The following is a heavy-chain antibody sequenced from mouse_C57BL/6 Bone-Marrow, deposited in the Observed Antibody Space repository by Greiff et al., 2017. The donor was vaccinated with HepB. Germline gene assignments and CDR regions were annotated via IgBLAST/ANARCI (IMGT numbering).Heavy chain of an antibody. CDR3: APYYSNYSYYFDY. CDR1: GYTFTSYG. V-gene: IGHV1-81*01. D-gene: IGHD2-5*01. Sequence: VQLQQSGAELARPGASVKLSCKASGYTFTSYGISWVKQRTGQGLEWIGEIYPRSGNTYYNEKFKGKATLTADKSSSTAYMELRSLTSEDSAVYFCAPYYSNYSYYFDYWGKGTTLTVSS. CDR2: IYPRSGNT. J-gene: IGHJ2*01.